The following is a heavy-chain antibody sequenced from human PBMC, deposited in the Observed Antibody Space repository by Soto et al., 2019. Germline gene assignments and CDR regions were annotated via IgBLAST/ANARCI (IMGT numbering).Heavy chain of an antibody. D-gene: IGHD2-2*02. V-gene: IGHV1-8*01. CDR3: ARVSIPKAYTL. Sequence: ASVKVSCKASGYTFTSYDINWVRQATGQGLEWMGWMNPNSGNTGYAQKFQGRVTMTRNTSISTAYMELSSLRSEDTAVYYCARVSIPKAYTLWGQGALVNVSS. CDR2: MNPNSGNT. CDR1: GYTFTSYD. J-gene: IGHJ4*02.